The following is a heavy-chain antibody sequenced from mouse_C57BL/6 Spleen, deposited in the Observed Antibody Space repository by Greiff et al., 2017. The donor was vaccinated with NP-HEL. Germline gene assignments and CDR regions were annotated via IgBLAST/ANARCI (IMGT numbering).Heavy chain of an antibody. CDR2: INPNNGGT. CDR3: ARGWPYFDY. Sequence: EVQLQQSGPELVKPGASVKIPCKASGYTFTDYNMDWVKQSHGKSLEWIGDINPNNGGTIYNQKFKGKATLTVAKSSSTAYMELRSLTSEDTAVYYCARGWPYFDYWGQGTTLTVSS. D-gene: IGHD2-3*01. V-gene: IGHV1-18*01. CDR1: GYTFTDYN. J-gene: IGHJ2*01.